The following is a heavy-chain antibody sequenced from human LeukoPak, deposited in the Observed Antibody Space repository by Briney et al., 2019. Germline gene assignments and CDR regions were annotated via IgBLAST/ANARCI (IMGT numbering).Heavy chain of an antibody. CDR2: ITSSSSYI. CDR1: GFTFSSSS. V-gene: IGHV3-21*01. D-gene: IGHD6-6*01. CDR3: ASRLSGRYVDF. J-gene: IGHJ4*02. Sequence: GGSLRLSCAASGFTFSSSSMNWVRQAPGKGLEWVSSITSSSSYIYYADSVKGRFTISRDNAKSSLYLQMNSLRAEDTAVYCCASRLSGRYVDFGGQGTLVTVSS.